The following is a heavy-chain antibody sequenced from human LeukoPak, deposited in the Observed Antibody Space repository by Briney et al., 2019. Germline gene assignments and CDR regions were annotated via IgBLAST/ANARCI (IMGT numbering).Heavy chain of an antibody. Sequence: PSETLSLTCTVSGGSISSYYWSWIRQPPGKGLEWIGYIYYSGSTNYNPSLKSRVTISVDTSKNQFSLKLSSVTAADTAVYYCAVHYGDRDAGAFDIWGQGTMVTVSS. CDR3: AVHYGDRDAGAFDI. CDR1: GGSISSYY. CDR2: IYYSGST. J-gene: IGHJ3*02. D-gene: IGHD4-17*01. V-gene: IGHV4-59*01.